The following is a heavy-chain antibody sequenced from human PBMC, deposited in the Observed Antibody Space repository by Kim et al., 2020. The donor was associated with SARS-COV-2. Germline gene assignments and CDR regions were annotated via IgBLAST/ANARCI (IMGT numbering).Heavy chain of an antibody. J-gene: IGHJ6*03. D-gene: IGHD5-12*01. CDR3: ARARREWLRLEYYYYMDV. V-gene: IGHV4-34*01. CDR1: GGSFSGYY. Sequence: SETLSLTSVYGGSFSGYYWSWIRQPPGKGLEWIGQINHSGRTNYNPSLKSRLTISVDTSKNQFSLKLSSVTAADTAVYYCARARREWLRLEYYYYMDVWGKGTTVTVSS. CDR2: INHSGRT.